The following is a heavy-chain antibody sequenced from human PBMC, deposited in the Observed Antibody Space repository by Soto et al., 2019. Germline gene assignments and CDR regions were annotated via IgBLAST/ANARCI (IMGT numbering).Heavy chain of an antibody. D-gene: IGHD2-15*01. V-gene: IGHV3-23*01. Sequence: PSGSLGLSCAAYGFTFSNYGMSWVRQAPGKGLEWVLGISGSGGSTYYADSVKGRFTISRDNSKNTLYLQMSSLRAEDTAVYYCAKPPSCSGGSCYFPCDYWGQGALVPVSS. CDR2: ISGSGGST. CDR1: GFTFSNYG. CDR3: AKPPSCSGGSCYFPCDY. J-gene: IGHJ4*02.